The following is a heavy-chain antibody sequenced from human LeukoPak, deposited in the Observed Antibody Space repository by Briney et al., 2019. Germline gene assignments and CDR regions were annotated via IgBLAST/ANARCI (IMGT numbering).Heavy chain of an antibody. D-gene: IGHD3-9*01. J-gene: IGHJ4*02. CDR3: ARAGYDLLTLAPDPANDY. CDR2: IIAYNGDT. Sequence: ASVKVSCKASGYTFTSYGFNWVRQAPGQGLEWMGWIIAYNGDTNYAQKLQGRVTMTTDTSTSTAYMELRSLRSDDTAVYYCARAGYDLLTLAPDPANDYWGQGTLVTVSS. V-gene: IGHV1-18*01. CDR1: GYTFTSYG.